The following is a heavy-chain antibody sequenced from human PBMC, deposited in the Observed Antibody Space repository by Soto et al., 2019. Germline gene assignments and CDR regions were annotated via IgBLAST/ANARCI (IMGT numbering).Heavy chain of an antibody. V-gene: IGHV6-1*01. D-gene: IGHD1-7*01. CDR1: GDSVSSNNAA. Sequence: QVQLQQSGPGLVKPSQTLSLTCAISGDSVSSNNAAWNWIRQSPSRGLEWLGRTYYRSRWYNDYAVSVKSRITVNPDTTKNQYSLQLTSVTPEDTAVYYCAGTTSHYWYYMDVWGKGTTVTVSS. CDR3: AGTTSHYWYYMDV. CDR2: TYYRSRWYN. J-gene: IGHJ6*03.